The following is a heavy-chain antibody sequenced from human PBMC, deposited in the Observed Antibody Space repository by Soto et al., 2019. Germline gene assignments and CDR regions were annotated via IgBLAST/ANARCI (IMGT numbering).Heavy chain of an antibody. D-gene: IGHD3-22*01. Sequence: ASVKVSCKASGGTFSSYAISWVRQAPGQGLEWMGGIIPIFGTANYAQKFQGRVTITADESTSTAYMELSSLRSEDTAVYYCARGGAHYDSSGYYRLKSPFDYWGQGTLVTVSS. J-gene: IGHJ4*02. CDR3: ARGGAHYDSSGYYRLKSPFDY. CDR1: GGTFSSYA. V-gene: IGHV1-69*13. CDR2: IIPIFGTA.